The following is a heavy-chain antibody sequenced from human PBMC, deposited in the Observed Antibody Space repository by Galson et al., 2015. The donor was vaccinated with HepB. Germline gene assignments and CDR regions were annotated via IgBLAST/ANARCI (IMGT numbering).Heavy chain of an antibody. Sequence: SLRLSCAASGFTFSIYALHWVRQAPGKGLEWVALISYDETNKYYADSVKGRFTISRDNSQNTLYLQMNSLRPEDTAMYYCARDLSYGGNAPDDWGQGTLVTVSS. J-gene: IGHJ4*02. D-gene: IGHD4-23*01. CDR1: GFTFSIYA. CDR2: ISYDETNK. CDR3: ARDLSYGGNAPDD. V-gene: IGHV3-30-3*01.